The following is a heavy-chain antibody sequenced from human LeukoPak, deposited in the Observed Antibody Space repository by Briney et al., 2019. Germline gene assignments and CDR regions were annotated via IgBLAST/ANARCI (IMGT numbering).Heavy chain of an antibody. CDR2: IRYDGSNK. J-gene: IGHJ6*03. CDR3: AKADGHYYYMDV. CDR1: GFTFSFYA. Sequence: GGSLRLSCAPSGFTFSFYAMHWVRQAPGKGLEWVAFIRYDGSNKYYADPVKGRFTIARDNSKNTLDLHMSSLRAEDTAVYFCAKADGHYYYMDVWGKGTTVTISS. V-gene: IGHV3-30*02.